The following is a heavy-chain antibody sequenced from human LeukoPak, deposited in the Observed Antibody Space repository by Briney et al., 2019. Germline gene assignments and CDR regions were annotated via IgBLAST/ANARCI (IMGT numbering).Heavy chain of an antibody. V-gene: IGHV4-61*08. CDR1: GGSISSGGYS. CDR2: IYYSGST. CDR3: ARSNGSGSMEGAFDI. J-gene: IGHJ3*02. D-gene: IGHD3-10*01. Sequence: SQTLSLTCAVSGGSISSGGYSWSWIRQPPGKGLEWIGYIYYSGSTNYNPSLKSRVTISVDASKNQFSLKLSSVTAADTAVYYCARSNGSGSMEGAFDIWGQGTMVTVSS.